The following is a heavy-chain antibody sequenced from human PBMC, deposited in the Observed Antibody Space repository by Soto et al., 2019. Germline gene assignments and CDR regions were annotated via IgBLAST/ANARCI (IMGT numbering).Heavy chain of an antibody. CDR3: AKDMNGGGMTTIHYFDS. CDR2: ISSNSDTI. D-gene: IGHD4-17*01. CDR1: GFTADDYA. J-gene: IGHJ4*02. V-gene: IGHV3-9*02. Sequence: EVQLVESGGGLVQPGRSLRLSCVASGFTADDYAMHWVRQAPGKGLEWVSGISSNSDTIDYADSVKGRFTISRDNAKNSLFLQMNSLRTEDTALYYCAKDMNGGGMTTIHYFDSWGRGTLVTVSS.